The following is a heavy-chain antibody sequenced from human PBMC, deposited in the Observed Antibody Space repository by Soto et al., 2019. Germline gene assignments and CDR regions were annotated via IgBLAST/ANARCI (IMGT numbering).Heavy chain of an antibody. CDR2: INHSGST. CDR1: GGSISSYY. V-gene: IGHV4-59*12. Sequence: QVQLQESGPGLVKPSETLSLTCTVSGGSISSYYWSWIRQPPGKGLEWIGEINHSGSTNYNPSLKSRVTISVDTSKNQFSLKLSSVTAADTAVYYCARRSIAVAHYFDYWGQGTLVTVSS. CDR3: ARRSIAVAHYFDY. J-gene: IGHJ4*02. D-gene: IGHD6-19*01.